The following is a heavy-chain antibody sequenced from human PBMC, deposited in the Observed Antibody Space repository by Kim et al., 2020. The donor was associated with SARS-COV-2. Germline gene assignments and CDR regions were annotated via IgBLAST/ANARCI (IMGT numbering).Heavy chain of an antibody. D-gene: IGHD6-19*01. CDR2: ISGSGGST. J-gene: IGHJ4*02. CDR3: AKEGALLWMEMAGVDY. CDR1: GFTFSSYA. Sequence: GGSLRLSCAASGFTFSSYAMSWVRQAPGKGLEWVSAISGSGGSTYYADSVKGRFTISRDNSKNTLYLQMNSLRAEDTAVYYCAKEGALLWMEMAGVDYWGQGTLVTVSS. V-gene: IGHV3-23*01.